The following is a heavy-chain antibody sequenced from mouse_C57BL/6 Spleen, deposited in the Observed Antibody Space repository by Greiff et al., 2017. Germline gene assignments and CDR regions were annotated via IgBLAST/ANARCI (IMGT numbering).Heavy chain of an antibody. Sequence: EVQLQQSGAELVKPGASVKLSCTASGFNITDYCMHWVKQRTEQGLEWIGRIDPEDGETNYAPKFQGKATIAADTSSNTAYLQLSSLTSEDTAVYYCAPGYGSCFDYWGQGTTLTVSS. CDR3: APGYGSCFDY. CDR2: IDPEDGET. V-gene: IGHV14-2*01. CDR1: GFNITDYC. J-gene: IGHJ2*01. D-gene: IGHD1-1*01.